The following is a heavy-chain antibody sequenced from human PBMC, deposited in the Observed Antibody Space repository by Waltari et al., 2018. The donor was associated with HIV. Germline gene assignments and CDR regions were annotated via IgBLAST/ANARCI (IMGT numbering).Heavy chain of an antibody. Sequence: QLHLQESGPGLVKPSETLALTCTVSGGSITRNDFYWAWIRQPSGKGLEWIGLMYNSGPTAYNPSLTSRVSMSRDTSKNRFSLRLHSVTAADTAIYYCARRGDGFNQHARLDHWGPGTLVTVSS. CDR2: MYNSGPT. V-gene: IGHV4-39*01. J-gene: IGHJ4*02. CDR1: GGSITRNDFY. CDR3: ARRGDGFNQHARLDH. D-gene: IGHD2-2*01.